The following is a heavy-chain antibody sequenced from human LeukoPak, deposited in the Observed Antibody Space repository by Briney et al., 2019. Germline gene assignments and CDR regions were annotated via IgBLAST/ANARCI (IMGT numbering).Heavy chain of an antibody. Sequence: GGSLRLSCVASGFTFSGSSMHWVRQASGKGLEWVGRIGNQATVYAASVKGRFTISRDDSKNTAYLQMNSLKTEDTAVYYCAAYCSSATCLGEWGQGTLVTVSS. CDR1: GFTFSGSS. V-gene: IGHV3-73*01. J-gene: IGHJ4*02. CDR3: AAYCSSATCLGE. CDR2: IGNQAT. D-gene: IGHD2-2*01.